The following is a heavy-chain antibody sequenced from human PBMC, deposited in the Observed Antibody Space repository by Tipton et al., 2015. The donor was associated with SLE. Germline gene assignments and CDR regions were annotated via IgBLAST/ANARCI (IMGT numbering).Heavy chain of an antibody. D-gene: IGHD1-14*01. CDR1: GYTFSNYY. J-gene: IGHJ6*02. V-gene: IGHV1-46*01. CDR3: TTLPGGGYYYGMDV. Sequence: QLVQSGAEVKKPGASVKISCMASGYTFSNYYVHWVRQAPGQGLEWMGIINPSDITHYAQRFQGRVTMTRDTSTSTVYMELSSLRSEDTAVYYCTTLPGGGYYYGMDVWGQGTTVTVSS. CDR2: INPSDIT.